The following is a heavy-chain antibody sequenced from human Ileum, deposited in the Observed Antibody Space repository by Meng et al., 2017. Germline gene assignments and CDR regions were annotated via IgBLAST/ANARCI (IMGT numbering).Heavy chain of an antibody. J-gene: IGHJ4*02. V-gene: IGHV1-8*01. CDR3: ARGVTAGLDY. CDR2: MSPRSDDT. Sequence: QVQLVQSVAEVKKPGASVKVSCKASGYTFSSLDINWVRQAPGQGLEWMGWMSPRSDDTGYAQKFQGRVTMTRDTSISTAYMELSSLTSEDTAIYYCARGVTAGLDYWGQGTLVTVSS. D-gene: IGHD5-18*01. CDR1: GYTFSSLD.